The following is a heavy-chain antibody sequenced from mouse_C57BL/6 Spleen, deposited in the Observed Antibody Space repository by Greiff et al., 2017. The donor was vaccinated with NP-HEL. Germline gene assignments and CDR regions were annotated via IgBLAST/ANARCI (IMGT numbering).Heavy chain of an antibody. V-gene: IGHV1-52*01. D-gene: IGHD1-1*01. CDR3: ARPIATVIASFDY. CDR1: GYTFTSYW. J-gene: IGHJ2*01. Sequence: QVQLQQPGAELVRPGSSVKLSCKASGYTFTSYWMHWVKQRPIQGLEWIGNIDPSDSGTHYNQKFKDKATLTVDKSSSTAYMQLSSLTSEDSAVYYCARPIATVIASFDYWGQGTTLTVSS. CDR2: IDPSDSGT.